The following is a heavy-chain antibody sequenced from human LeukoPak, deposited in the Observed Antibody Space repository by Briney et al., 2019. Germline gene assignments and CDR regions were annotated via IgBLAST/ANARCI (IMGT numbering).Heavy chain of an antibody. D-gene: IGHD3-16*01. CDR3: AKERAAYTNPYYFDY. CDR2: ISGSGANT. Sequence: PGGSLRLSCAASGFTFSTYAMSWVRQAPGKGLEWVSTISGSGANTYYAGSVRGRFTISRDNSKNTLYLHMNSLRAEDTAVYYCAKERAAYTNPYYFDYSGQGTLVTVYS. V-gene: IGHV3-23*01. J-gene: IGHJ4*02. CDR1: GFTFSTYA.